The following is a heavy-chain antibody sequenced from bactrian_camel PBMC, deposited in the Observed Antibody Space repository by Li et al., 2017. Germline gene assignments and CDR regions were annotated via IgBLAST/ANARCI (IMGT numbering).Heavy chain of an antibody. Sequence: QVQLVESGGGSVQAGGSLRLSCAASGFTFSSYGMSWVRQAPGKGLEWVSGIYSSGSNTYYTDSVKGRFTISRDNAKNTVYLQLNSLKTEDMAMYYCAKGAGGSWSPANYGMDYWGKGTQVTVS. CDR2: IYSSGSNT. J-gene: IGHJ7*01. CDR1: GFTFSSYG. V-gene: IGHV3-2*01. D-gene: IGHD6*01.